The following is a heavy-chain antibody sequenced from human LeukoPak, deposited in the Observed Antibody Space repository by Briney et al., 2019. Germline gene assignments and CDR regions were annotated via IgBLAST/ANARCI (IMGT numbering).Heavy chain of an antibody. CDR1: GGSMRSSNCY. D-gene: IGHD3-9*01. V-gene: IGHV4-39*07. CDR2: TNYSGLT. J-gene: IGHJ5*02. Sequence: SETLSLTCTVSGGSMRSSNCYWGWIRQPPGRGLEWIGNTNYSGLTYYNPSVKSRVTLSVDVSKNRFSLHLTPVTAADTALYFCARTHFDSLGWFDPWGQGIQVIVSS. CDR3: ARTHFDSLGWFDP.